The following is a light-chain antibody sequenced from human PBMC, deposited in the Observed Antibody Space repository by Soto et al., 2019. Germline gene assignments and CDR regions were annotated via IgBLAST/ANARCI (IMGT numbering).Light chain of an antibody. CDR3: QQSDSTPYT. Sequence: IPMTQSPSSLSASVGDRVTITCRACQSISSYLNWYQQKPGKAPKLLIYAASSLQIGVPSRFSGSGSGTDFTLTISSLQPEDFATYYCQQSDSTPYTFGQGTKLEIK. J-gene: IGKJ2*01. CDR2: AAS. V-gene: IGKV1-39*01. CDR1: QSISSY.